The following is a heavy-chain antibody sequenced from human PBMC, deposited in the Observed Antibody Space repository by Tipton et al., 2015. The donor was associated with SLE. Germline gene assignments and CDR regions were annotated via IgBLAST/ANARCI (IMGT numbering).Heavy chain of an antibody. CDR3: ARGDRSTWTFDY. CDR2: ISSSGRSI. CDR1: GFPFSNYW. J-gene: IGHJ4*02. V-gene: IGHV3-11*04. D-gene: IGHD6-13*01. Sequence: SLRLSCAVSGFPFSNYWMYWVRQAPGKGLEWVSYISSSGRSINYADSVRGRFTISRDNAKNSLSLQMNSLRAEDTAVYYCARGDRSTWTFDYWGQGTLVTVSS.